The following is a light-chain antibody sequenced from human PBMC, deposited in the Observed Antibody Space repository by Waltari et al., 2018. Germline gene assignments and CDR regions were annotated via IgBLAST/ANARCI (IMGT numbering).Light chain of an antibody. V-gene: IGKV3-15*01. CDR1: QSVSRN. CDR2: GAS. J-gene: IGKJ2*01. Sequence: EIVMAQSPGTLSVSPGERVTLSCRASQSVSRNLAWDQQRPGQAPRLLVYGASTRATGVPASFSGSGSGTDFTLTISSLQSEDFAIYFCQQYNSWPYTFGQGTKLEMK. CDR3: QQYNSWPYT.